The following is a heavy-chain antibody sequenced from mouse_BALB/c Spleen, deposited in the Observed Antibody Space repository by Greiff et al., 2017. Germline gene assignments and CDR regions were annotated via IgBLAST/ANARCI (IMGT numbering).Heavy chain of an antibody. J-gene: IGHJ4*01. D-gene: IGHD2-1*01. CDR1: GFNIKDTY. CDR3: ARPFYYGNYVGAMDY. V-gene: IGHV14-3*02. CDR2: IDPANGNT. Sequence: LVESGAELVKPGASVKLSCTASGFNIKDTYMHWVKQRPEQGLEWIGRIDPANGNTKYDPKFQGKATITADTSSNTAYLQLSSLTSEDTAVYYCARPFYYGNYVGAMDYWGQGTSVTVSS.